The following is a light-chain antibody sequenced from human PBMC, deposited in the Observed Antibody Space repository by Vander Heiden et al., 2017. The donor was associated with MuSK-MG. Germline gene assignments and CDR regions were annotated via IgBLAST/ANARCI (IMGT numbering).Light chain of an antibody. CDR1: SSDVGGYNY. CDR3: SSYKSSSTRWV. J-gene: IGLJ3*02. V-gene: IGLV2-14*01. CDR2: DVS. Sequence: QSALTQPASVSGSPGQSITISCTGTSSDVGGYNYVSWYQQHPGKAPKLMMYDVSNRPSGVSNRFSGSKSGNTASLTITGLQAEEEADYYCSSYKSSSTRWVFGRGTKLTVL.